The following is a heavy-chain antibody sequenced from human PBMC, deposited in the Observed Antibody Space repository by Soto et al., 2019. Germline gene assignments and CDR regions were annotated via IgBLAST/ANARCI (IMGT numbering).Heavy chain of an antibody. Sequence: GGSLRLSCSASGFTFSIYGMQWVRQAPGKGLEWVALISYDGSNKYYTDSVKGRFTISRDNSKNTLYLQMNSLIAEDTAVYYCAKDPATYDSSGYYFPYWGQGTLVTVSS. J-gene: IGHJ4*02. V-gene: IGHV3-30*18. D-gene: IGHD3-22*01. CDR1: GFTFSIYG. CDR3: AKDPATYDSSGYYFPY. CDR2: ISYDGSNK.